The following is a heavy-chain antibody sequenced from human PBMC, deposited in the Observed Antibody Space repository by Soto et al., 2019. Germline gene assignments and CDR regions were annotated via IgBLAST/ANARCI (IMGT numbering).Heavy chain of an antibody. J-gene: IGHJ5*02. V-gene: IGHV3-11*06. Sequence: QVQLVESGGGLVKPGGSLRLSCAASGFTFSDFYMSWIRQAPGKGLECISYITSSGSYTNYAYSEKGRFTISRDNAKNSLYLQMNGLRAGNTVVYYCVAAHYRNYAIGFDPCVQGTLVTVSS. CDR1: GFTFSDFY. CDR2: ITSSGSYT. CDR3: VAAHYRNYAIGFDP. D-gene: IGHD4-4*01.